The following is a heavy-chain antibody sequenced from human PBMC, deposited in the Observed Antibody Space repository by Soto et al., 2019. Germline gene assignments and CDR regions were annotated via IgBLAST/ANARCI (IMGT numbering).Heavy chain of an antibody. D-gene: IGHD3-3*01. CDR1: GYTFTSYY. CDR2: INPSGGGT. V-gene: IGHV1-46*01. J-gene: IGHJ6*02. Sequence: GASVKVSCKASGYTFTSYYMHWVRQAPGQGLERMGIINPSGGGTSYAQKFQGRVTMTRDTSTSTVYMELSSLRSEDTAVYYCATKSYYDFWSGYYYYGMDVWGQGTTVTVSS. CDR3: ATKSYYDFWSGYYYYGMDV.